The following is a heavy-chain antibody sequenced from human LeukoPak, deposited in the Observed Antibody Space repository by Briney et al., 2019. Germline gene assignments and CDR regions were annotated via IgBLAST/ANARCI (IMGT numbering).Heavy chain of an antibody. V-gene: IGHV1-2*06. CDR1: GYTFTGYY. D-gene: IGHD3-16*01. CDR2: INPSSGVT. Sequence: SVKVSCRASGYTFTGYYIHWVRQAPGQGLEWMGRINPSSGVTYYVQKFEGRVTMTRDTSVSTVYMEVGNLTSDDTAMYFCARRGFDSWGQGTLVTVSS. CDR3: ARRGFDS. J-gene: IGHJ4*02.